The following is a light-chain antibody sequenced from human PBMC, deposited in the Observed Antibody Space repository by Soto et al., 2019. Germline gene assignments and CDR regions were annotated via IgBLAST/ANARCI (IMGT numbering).Light chain of an antibody. V-gene: IGKV3-20*01. CDR2: GAS. CDR1: RSVNSR. J-gene: IGKJ5*01. CDR3: QHYGRSPIT. Sequence: IVFTESPATLSLSQGERASLAFMASRSVNSRLAWYQHKPGPAPRLLISGASSRATGIPDSFSGSGSETDFTLTISRLEHEDFALYYCQHYGRSPITFGQGTRLEIK.